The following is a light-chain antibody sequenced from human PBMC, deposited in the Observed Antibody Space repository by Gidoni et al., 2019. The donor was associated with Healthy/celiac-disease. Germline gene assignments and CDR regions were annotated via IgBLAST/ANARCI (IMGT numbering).Light chain of an antibody. J-gene: IGLJ3*02. CDR1: SSNSGAGYD. CDR2: GYS. CDR3: QSYDSSLNGGV. Sequence: QSVLTQPPSVSGAPGQRVTISCTGRSSNSGAGYDVHWYQQLPGTAPKLLMHGYSTRPSEIPDRFSGSKSCTAASLAITGLQAEDEADYYCQSYDSSLNGGVFGGGTKLTVL. V-gene: IGLV1-40*01.